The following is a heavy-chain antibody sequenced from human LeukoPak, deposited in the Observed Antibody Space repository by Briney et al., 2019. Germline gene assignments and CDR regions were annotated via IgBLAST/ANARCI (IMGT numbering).Heavy chain of an antibody. CDR3: AREKGRVWFGELSAFDI. D-gene: IGHD3-10*01. CDR2: IIPILGIA. Sequence: ASVKVSCKASGGTFSSYAISWVRQAPGQGLEWMGRIIPILGIASYTQKFQGRVTITADKSTSTAYMELSSLRSEDTAVYYCAREKGRVWFGELSAFDIWGQGTMVTVSS. V-gene: IGHV1-69*04. CDR1: GGTFSSYA. J-gene: IGHJ3*02.